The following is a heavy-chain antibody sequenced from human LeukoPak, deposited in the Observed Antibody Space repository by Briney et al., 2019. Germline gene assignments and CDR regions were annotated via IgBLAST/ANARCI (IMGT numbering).Heavy chain of an antibody. CDR1: GFTFSSYA. D-gene: IGHD2-2*01. V-gene: IGHV3-30*04. Sequence: PGGSLRLSCAASGFTFSSYAMHWVRQAPGKGLEWVAVISSDGSNNYYTDSVKGRFTISRDNSKSTPFLQMNSLRAEDTALYYCARGGGYCSTTSCYVYYYFYGMDVWGKGTTVTVSS. J-gene: IGHJ6*04. CDR3: ARGGGYCSTTSCYVYYYFYGMDV. CDR2: ISSDGSNN.